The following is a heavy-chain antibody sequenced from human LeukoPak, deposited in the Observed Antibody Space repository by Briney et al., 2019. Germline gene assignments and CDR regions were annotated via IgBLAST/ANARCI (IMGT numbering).Heavy chain of an antibody. J-gene: IGHJ2*01. CDR3: ARDRDRGYLYFDL. Sequence: AGGSLSLSCAACGFTVSSNYMSWVRQAPGKGLEWVSVIYSGGSTYYADSVKGRFTISRDNSKNTLYLQMNSLRAEDTAVYYCARDRDRGYLYFDLWGRGTLVTVSS. CDR2: IYSGGST. D-gene: IGHD3-22*01. V-gene: IGHV3-53*01. CDR1: GFTVSSNY.